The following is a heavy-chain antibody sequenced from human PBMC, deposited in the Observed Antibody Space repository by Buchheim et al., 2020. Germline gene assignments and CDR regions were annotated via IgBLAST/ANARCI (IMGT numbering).Heavy chain of an antibody. CDR3: GRDMMRVHSGSYIGRLDAFDM. V-gene: IGHV3-74*01. J-gene: IGHJ3*02. D-gene: IGHD3-10*01. Sequence: EVQLVESGGGLVQPGGSLRLSCAASGFTFSNYWIHWVRQAPGKGLVWVSRINTDGSSTSYADSVKGRFTISRDNARNTVYLQMNSLRAEDTAVYYCGRDMMRVHSGSYIGRLDAFDMWGQGT. CDR2: INTDGSST. CDR1: GFTFSNYW.